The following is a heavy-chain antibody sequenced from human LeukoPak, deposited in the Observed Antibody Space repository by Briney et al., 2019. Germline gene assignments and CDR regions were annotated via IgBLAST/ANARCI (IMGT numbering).Heavy chain of an antibody. Sequence: GGSQSFSCAASGFTFSSYAMCWVRQAPGKGLEWVAVISYDGRNKYYAHSAKGRFTISRDNAKNSLYLQMSSLRAEDTAVYFCARGYSYDYWGQGTLVTVSS. CDR1: GFTFSSYA. CDR2: ISYDGRNK. J-gene: IGHJ4*02. CDR3: ARGYSYDY. D-gene: IGHD5-18*01. V-gene: IGHV3-30*04.